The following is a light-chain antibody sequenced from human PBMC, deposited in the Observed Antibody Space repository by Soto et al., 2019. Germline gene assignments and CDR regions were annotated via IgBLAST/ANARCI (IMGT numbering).Light chain of an antibody. V-gene: IGLV4-69*01. Sequence: QPVLTQSPSASASLGASVKLTCTLSSGHSSYDIACHQQQPEKGPRYLMKLNSDGSHSKGDAIPDRFSGSSSGAERYLSIPSLQAEDEADYYCQTWGTGPVVFGGGTKLTVL. J-gene: IGLJ2*01. CDR2: LNSDGSH. CDR1: SGHSSYD. CDR3: QTWGTGPVV.